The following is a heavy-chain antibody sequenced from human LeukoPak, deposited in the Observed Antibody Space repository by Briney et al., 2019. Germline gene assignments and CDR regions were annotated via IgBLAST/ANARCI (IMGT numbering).Heavy chain of an antibody. D-gene: IGHD3-10*01. CDR3: AKDAFYGSGPGI. V-gene: IGHV3-30*18. CDR1: GFTFSSYG. CDR2: ISYDGSNK. J-gene: IGHJ3*02. Sequence: GRSLRLSCAASGFTFSSYGMHWVRQAPGKGLEWVAVISYDGSNKYYADSVKGRFTISRDNSKNTLYLQMNSLGAEDTAVYYCAKDAFYGSGPGIWGQGTMVTVSS.